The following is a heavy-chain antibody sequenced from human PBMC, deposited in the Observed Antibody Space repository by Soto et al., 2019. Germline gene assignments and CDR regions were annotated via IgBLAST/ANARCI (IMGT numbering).Heavy chain of an antibody. Sequence: GGSLRLSCAASGFTFSSYAMHWVRQAPGKGLEWVAVISYDGSNKYYADSVKGRFTISRDNSKNTLYLQMNSLRAEDTAVYYCARGLAKNYYDSSGYYYAADYWGQGTLVTVSS. J-gene: IGHJ4*02. V-gene: IGHV3-30-3*01. CDR2: ISYDGSNK. CDR1: GFTFSSYA. CDR3: ARGLAKNYYDSSGYYYAADY. D-gene: IGHD3-22*01.